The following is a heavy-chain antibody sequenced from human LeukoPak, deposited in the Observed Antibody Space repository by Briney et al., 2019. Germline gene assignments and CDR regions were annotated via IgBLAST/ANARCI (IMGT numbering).Heavy chain of an antibody. D-gene: IGHD3-10*01. CDR2: IYYNGST. J-gene: IGHJ5*02. Sequence: PSQTLSLTCTVSGGSISSGDYYWSWIRQPPGKGLEWIGYIYYNGSTYYNPSLKSRVTISVDTSKNQFSLKLSSVTAAETAVYYCARTSLGGAWFDPWGQGTLVTVSS. V-gene: IGHV4-30-4*08. CDR1: GGSISSGDYY. CDR3: ARTSLGGAWFDP.